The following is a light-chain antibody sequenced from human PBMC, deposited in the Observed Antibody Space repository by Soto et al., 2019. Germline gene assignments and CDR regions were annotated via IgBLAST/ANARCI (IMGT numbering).Light chain of an antibody. CDR2: GAS. J-gene: IGKJ1*01. V-gene: IGKV3-15*01. CDR3: QQYNKWPPWT. CDR1: QSVSSN. Sequence: EVVMTQSPGTLSLSPWGTATLSCRASQSVSSNLAWYQQKPGQAPRLLLYGASTRATGIPPRFTGSGSGTEFTLTISSLQSEDFAVYYCQQYNKWPPWTFGQGTKVDIK.